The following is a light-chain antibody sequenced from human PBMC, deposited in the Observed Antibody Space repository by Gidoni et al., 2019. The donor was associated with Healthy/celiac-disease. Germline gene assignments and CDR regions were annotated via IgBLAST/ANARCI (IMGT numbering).Light chain of an antibody. CDR3: QSYDSSLSGVV. CDR2: GNS. J-gene: IGLJ2*01. CDR1: SSNIGAGYD. V-gene: IGLV1-40*01. Sequence: QSVLTQPPSVSEAPGQRVTISCTGSSSNIGAGYDVHWYQQLPGPAPKLLIYGNSNRPSGVPDRFSGSKSGTSASLAITGLQAEDEAGYYCQSYDSSLSGVVFGGGTKLTVL.